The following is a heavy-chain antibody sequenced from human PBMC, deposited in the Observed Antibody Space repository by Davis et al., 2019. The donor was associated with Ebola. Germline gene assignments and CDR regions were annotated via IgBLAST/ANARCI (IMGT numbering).Heavy chain of an antibody. Sequence: GESLKISCAASGFTFSDYYMSWVRQAPGKGLEWVATIRSDGADDFYADSVKGRVTISRDNSDNTVDLQLNSLRAEDTAMYYCARDRRGTYYFDFWGQGSLVIVSS. J-gene: IGHJ4*02. V-gene: IGHV3-33*08. CDR1: GFTFSDYY. D-gene: IGHD1-26*01. CDR3: ARDRRGTYYFDF. CDR2: IRSDGADD.